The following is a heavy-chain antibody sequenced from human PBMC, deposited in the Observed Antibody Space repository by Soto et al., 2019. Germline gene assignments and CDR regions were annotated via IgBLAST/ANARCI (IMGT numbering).Heavy chain of an antibody. V-gene: IGHV4-39*01. CDR3: AKNLPRTGRFDY. J-gene: IGHJ4*02. CDR2: IEYSGET. CDR1: GAYITSTTYF. Sequence: SSETLSLTCSLSGAYITSTTYFWPWIHQPPGPGLERVGSIEYSGETHYNPSLKIRATISVDSSRTQYYLQVRSLTAADTAVYYCAKNLPRTGRFDYWGQGTVVTVS.